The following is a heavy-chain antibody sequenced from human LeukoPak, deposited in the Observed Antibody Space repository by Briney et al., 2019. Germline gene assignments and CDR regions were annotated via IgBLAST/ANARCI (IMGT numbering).Heavy chain of an antibody. CDR3: AREGRSGGGDI. Sequence: GGSLRLSCAASGFTFSSYSMNWVRQAPGKGLEWVSSISSSSSYIYYADSVKGRFTISRDNAKNSLYLQMNSLRAEDTAVNYCAREGRSGGGDIWGQGTMVTVSS. CDR1: GFTFSSYS. CDR2: ISSSSSYI. J-gene: IGHJ3*02. V-gene: IGHV3-21*01. D-gene: IGHD3-10*01.